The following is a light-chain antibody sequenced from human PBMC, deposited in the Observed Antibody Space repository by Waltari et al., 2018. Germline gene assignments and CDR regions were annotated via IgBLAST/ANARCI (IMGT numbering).Light chain of an antibody. CDR1: QSVSSSY. CDR2: GAS. Sequence: SCRASQSVSSSYLAWYQQKPGQAPRLLIYGASSRATDIPDRFSGSGSGTDFTLTISRLEPEDFAVYYCQQYGSSPQTFGQGTKVEIK. J-gene: IGKJ1*01. CDR3: QQYGSSPQT. V-gene: IGKV3-20*01.